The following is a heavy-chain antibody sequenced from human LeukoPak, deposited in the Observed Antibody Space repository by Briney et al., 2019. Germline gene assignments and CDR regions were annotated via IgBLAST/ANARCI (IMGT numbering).Heavy chain of an antibody. V-gene: IGHV1-3*01. CDR1: GYTFTTYG. CDR2: ISADSGNT. J-gene: IGHJ5*02. D-gene: IGHD2-15*01. Sequence: ASVKVSCKASGYTFTTYGIHWVRQAPGQRLEWMGWISADSGNTEYSQKFQGRATISRDTSASTAYMELSSLISEDTAVYYCARGGCSTGNCYASWLDPWGQGTLVTVSS. CDR3: ARGGCSTGNCYASWLDP.